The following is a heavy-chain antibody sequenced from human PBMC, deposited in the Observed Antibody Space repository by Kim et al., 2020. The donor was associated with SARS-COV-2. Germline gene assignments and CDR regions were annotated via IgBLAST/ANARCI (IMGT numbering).Heavy chain of an antibody. Sequence: SETLSLTCTVSGGSISDSSYFWGWIRQPPGKGLEWIGSIYFSGTTYYNPSLKSRVTISVDTSKNQFSLKLSSVTAADTAVYYCARPHTAAVIPDNWFDPWGQGTLVTVSS. V-gene: IGHV4-39*01. CDR2: IYFSGTT. J-gene: IGHJ5*02. D-gene: IGHD2-2*02. CDR1: GGSISDSSYF. CDR3: ARPHTAAVIPDNWFDP.